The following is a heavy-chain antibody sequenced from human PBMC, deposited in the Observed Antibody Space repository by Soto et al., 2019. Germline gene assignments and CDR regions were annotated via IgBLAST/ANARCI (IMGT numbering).Heavy chain of an antibody. Sequence: GGSLRLSCEGSGFTFSRYWMSWVRQAPGKGLEWVANIKQDGSDRYYVGSVKGRFTISRDNAKNSLYLHMSSLRAEDTAVYYCAREGYSYGTYFDYWGQGILVTVSS. V-gene: IGHV3-7*01. CDR1: GFTFSRYW. D-gene: IGHD5-18*01. CDR2: IKQDGSDR. J-gene: IGHJ4*02. CDR3: AREGYSYGTYFDY.